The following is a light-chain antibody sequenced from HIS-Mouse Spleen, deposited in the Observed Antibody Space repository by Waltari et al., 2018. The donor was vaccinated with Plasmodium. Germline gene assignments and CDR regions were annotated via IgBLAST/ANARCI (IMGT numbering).Light chain of an antibody. V-gene: IGKV1-27*01. J-gene: IGKJ1*01. Sequence: DIQMTQSPSSLSASVGDRVTINCRASQGISNYLVWYQQKPGKVPKLLIYAASTLQSGVPSRFSGSGSGTDFTLTISSLQPEDVATYYCQKYNSAPPWTFGQGTKVEIK. CDR1: QGISNY. CDR3: QKYNSAPPWT. CDR2: AAS.